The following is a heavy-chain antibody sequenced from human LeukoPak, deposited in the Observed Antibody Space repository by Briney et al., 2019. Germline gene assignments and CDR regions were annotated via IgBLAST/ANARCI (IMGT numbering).Heavy chain of an antibody. CDR3: ARDSGNFHYDMDV. CDR1: GYSFNSHH. D-gene: IGHD3-10*01. J-gene: IGHJ6*02. Sequence: ASVKVSCKTSGYSFNSHHVHWVRQAPGQGLEWMGVKFSHDGTTSYTQNFQGRLTMTRDTSTSTVYMELSSLRSEDTAVYYCARDSGNFHYDMDVWGQGTAVIVSS. V-gene: IGHV1-46*02. CDR2: KFSHDGTT.